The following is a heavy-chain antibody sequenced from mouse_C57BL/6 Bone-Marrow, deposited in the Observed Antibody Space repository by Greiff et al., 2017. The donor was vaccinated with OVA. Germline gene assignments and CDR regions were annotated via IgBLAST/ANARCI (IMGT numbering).Heavy chain of an antibody. CDR3: ARSDGYYSWFAY. J-gene: IGHJ3*01. D-gene: IGHD2-3*01. Sequence: QVQLKESGAELARPGASVKLSCKASGYTFTSYGISWVKQRTGQGLEWIGEIYPRSGNTYYNEKFKGKATLTADKSSSTAYMELRSLTSEDSAVYFCARSDGYYSWFAYWGQGTLVTVSA. V-gene: IGHV1-81*01. CDR2: IYPRSGNT. CDR1: GYTFTSYG.